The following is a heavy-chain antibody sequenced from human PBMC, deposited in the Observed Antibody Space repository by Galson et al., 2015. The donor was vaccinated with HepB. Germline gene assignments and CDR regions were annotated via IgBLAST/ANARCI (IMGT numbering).Heavy chain of an antibody. V-gene: IGHV3-9*01. Sequence: SLRLSCAASGFTFDDYAMHWVRQAPGKGLEWVSGISWNSGSIGYADSVKGRFTISRDNAKNSLYLQMNSLRAEDTALYYCAKAGRGGYYYYYMDVWGKGTTVTVSS. CDR3: AKAGRGGYYYYYMDV. CDR2: ISWNSGSI. D-gene: IGHD3-16*01. CDR1: GFTFDDYA. J-gene: IGHJ6*03.